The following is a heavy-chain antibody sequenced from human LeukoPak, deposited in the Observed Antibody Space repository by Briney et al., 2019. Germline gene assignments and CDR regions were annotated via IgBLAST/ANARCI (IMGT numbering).Heavy chain of an antibody. CDR2: IYYSGST. Sequence: SETPSLTCTVSGGSISSSSYYWGWIRQPPGKGLEWIGSIYYSGSTYYNPSLKSRVTISVDTSKNQFSLKLSSVTAADTAVYYCARREEEMASPGFDYWGQGTLVTVSS. CDR3: ARREEEMASPGFDY. CDR1: GGSISSSSYY. J-gene: IGHJ4*02. D-gene: IGHD5-24*01. V-gene: IGHV4-39*01.